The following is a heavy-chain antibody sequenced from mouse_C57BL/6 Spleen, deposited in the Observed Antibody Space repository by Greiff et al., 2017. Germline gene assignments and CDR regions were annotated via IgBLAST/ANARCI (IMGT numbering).Heavy chain of an antibody. CDR3: ARAGLLRKYAMDY. J-gene: IGHJ4*01. CDR1: GYSITSGYD. Sequence: EVQLQQSGPGMVKPSQSLSLTCTVTGYSITSGYDWHWIRHFPGNKLEWMGYISYSGSTNYNPSLKSRISITHDTSKNHFFLKLNSVTTEDTATYYCARAGLLRKYAMDYWGQGTSVTVSS. V-gene: IGHV3-1*01. CDR2: ISYSGST. D-gene: IGHD1-1*01.